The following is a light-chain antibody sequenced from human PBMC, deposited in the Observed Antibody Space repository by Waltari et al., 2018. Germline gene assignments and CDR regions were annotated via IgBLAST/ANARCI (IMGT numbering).Light chain of an antibody. CDR2: ADN. J-gene: IGLJ2*01. V-gene: IGLV3-21*01. CDR1: NIGSKT. Sequence: SFELTQPRSVSVSPGQTASILCGGDNIGSKTVQWYQQKPPQAPVLVIYADNNRPSGIPERFSGSNSGNTATLTISGIEAGDEADYYCQVWDGGLNLFGGGTRLSVL. CDR3: QVWDGGLNL.